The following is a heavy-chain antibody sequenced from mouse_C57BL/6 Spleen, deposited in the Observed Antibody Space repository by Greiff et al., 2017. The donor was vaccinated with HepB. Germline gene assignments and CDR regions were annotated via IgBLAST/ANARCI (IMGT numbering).Heavy chain of an antibody. CDR2: IDPETGGT. CDR1: SYTFTDYE. CDR3: TRSAQVLYYAMDY. J-gene: IGHJ4*01. D-gene: IGHD3-2*02. Sequence: QVQLQQSGAELVRPGASVTLSCKASSYTFTDYEMHWVKQTPVHGLEWIGAIDPETGGTAYNQKFKGKAILTADKSSSTAYMELRSLTSEDSAVYYCTRSAQVLYYAMDYWGQGTSVTVSS. V-gene: IGHV1-15*01.